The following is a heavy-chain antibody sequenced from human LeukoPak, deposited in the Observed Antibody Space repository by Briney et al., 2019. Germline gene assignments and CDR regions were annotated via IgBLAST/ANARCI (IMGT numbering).Heavy chain of an antibody. V-gene: IGHV4-34*01. J-gene: IGHJ4*02. CDR3: ARLGGYSYGYVGFDY. CDR1: GGSFSGYY. D-gene: IGHD5-18*01. Sequence: PSETLSLTCAVYGGSFSGYYWSWIRQPPGKGLEWIGEINHSGSTNYNPSLKSRVTISVDTSKNQFSLKLSSVTAADTAVYYCARLGGYSYGYVGFDYWGQGTLVTVSS. CDR2: INHSGST.